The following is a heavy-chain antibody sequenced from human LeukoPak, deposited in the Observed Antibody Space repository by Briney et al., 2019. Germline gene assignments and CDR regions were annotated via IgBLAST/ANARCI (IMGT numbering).Heavy chain of an antibody. V-gene: IGHV3-30*04. D-gene: IGHD2-8*01. CDR1: GFTFNTYT. Sequence: PGGSLRLSCTASGFTFNTYTMHWVRQAPGKGLEWVAVLSSDGRSKNYADSVKGRFTISRDNSENTLYLQMNTLRADDTAVYYCAREKYCTSTDCLHGRFYLNSWGQGTLVTVSS. CDR2: LSSDGRSK. J-gene: IGHJ4*02. CDR3: AREKYCTSTDCLHGRFYLNS.